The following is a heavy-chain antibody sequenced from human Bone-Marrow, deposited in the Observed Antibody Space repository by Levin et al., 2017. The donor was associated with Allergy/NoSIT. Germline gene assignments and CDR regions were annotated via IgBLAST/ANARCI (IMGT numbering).Heavy chain of an antibody. D-gene: IGHD2-2*01. V-gene: IGHV5-51*01. CDR3: ARLGDNTTWYAFDY. J-gene: IGHJ4*02. CDR2: IRPDDSDT. Sequence: LGESLKISCKGSGYRFTNHWIAWVRQMSGKGLEWMGIIRPDDSDTRYSPSFQGQVTISLDKSTTTAYLHWNRLKASDTAMYYCARLGDNTTWYAFDYWGQGTLLTVAS. CDR1: GYRFTNHW.